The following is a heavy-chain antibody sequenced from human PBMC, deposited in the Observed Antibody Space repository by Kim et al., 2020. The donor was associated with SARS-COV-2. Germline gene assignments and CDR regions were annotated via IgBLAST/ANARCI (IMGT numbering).Heavy chain of an antibody. Sequence: YYNPSRKSRVTISVDTSKNQFSLKLSSVTAADTAVYYCARQTLTTVTTSPWGQGTLVTVSS. J-gene: IGHJ5*02. V-gene: IGHV4-39*01. D-gene: IGHD4-17*01. CDR3: ARQTLTTVTTSP.